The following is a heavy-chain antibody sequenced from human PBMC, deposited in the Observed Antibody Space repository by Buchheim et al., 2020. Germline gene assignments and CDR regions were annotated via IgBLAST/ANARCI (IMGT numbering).Heavy chain of an antibody. CDR1: GGSISSYY. J-gene: IGHJ6*02. V-gene: IGHV4-59*01. Sequence: QVQLQESGPGLVKPSETLSLTCTVSGGSISSYYWSWIRQPPGKGLEWIGYIYYSGSTNYNPSLKSRVTISVDTSKNQFSLKLSSVTAADTAVYYCARARGYSYGYSPHYYYGMDVWGQGTT. D-gene: IGHD5-18*01. CDR2: IYYSGST. CDR3: ARARGYSYGYSPHYYYGMDV.